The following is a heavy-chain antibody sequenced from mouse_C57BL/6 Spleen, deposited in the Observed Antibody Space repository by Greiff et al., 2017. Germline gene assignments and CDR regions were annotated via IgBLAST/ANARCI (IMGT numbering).Heavy chain of an antibody. J-gene: IGHJ4*01. D-gene: IGHD1-1*01. CDR1: GFSLTSYG. V-gene: IGHV2-3*01. Sequence: QVQLQQSGPGLVAPSQSLSITCTVSGFSLTSYGVSWVRQPPGKGLEWLGVIWGDGSTNYHSALISRLSISKDNSKSQVFLKLNSLQTDDTATYYCAKIGVITTVVEDYAMDDWGQGTSVTVSS. CDR2: IWGDGST. CDR3: AKIGVITTVVEDYAMDD.